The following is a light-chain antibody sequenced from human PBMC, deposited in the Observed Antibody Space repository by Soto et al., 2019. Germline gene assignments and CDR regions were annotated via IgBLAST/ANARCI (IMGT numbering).Light chain of an antibody. Sequence: EIVLTQSPGTLSLSPGERATLSCRASQSVSSNYLTWYQQKPGQAPRLLIYGASSRATGIPDRFSGSGSGTDFTLTISRLEPEDFAVYYCQQYGSSPLMYTFGPGTKLEIK. CDR2: GAS. J-gene: IGKJ2*01. CDR1: QSVSSNY. V-gene: IGKV3-20*01. CDR3: QQYGSSPLMYT.